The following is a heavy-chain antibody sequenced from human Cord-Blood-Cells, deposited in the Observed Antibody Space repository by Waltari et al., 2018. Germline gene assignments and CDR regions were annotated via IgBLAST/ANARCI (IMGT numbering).Heavy chain of an antibody. CDR2: IYHSGST. J-gene: IGHJ4*02. CDR3: ARAIFGVVMDY. V-gene: IGHV4-38-2*02. Sequence: QVQLQESGPGLVKPSETLSLTCTVSGYSISSGYYWGWIRQPPGKGLEWIGSIYHSGSTSYTPSRKSRVTISVDTSKNQFSLKLSSVTAADTAVYYCARAIFGVVMDYWGQGTLVTVSS. CDR1: GYSISSGYY. D-gene: IGHD3-3*01.